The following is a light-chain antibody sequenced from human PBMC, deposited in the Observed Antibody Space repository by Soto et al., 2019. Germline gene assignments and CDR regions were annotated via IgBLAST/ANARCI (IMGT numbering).Light chain of an antibody. Sequence: QSVLTQPPSVSGAPGQRVTISCTGSSSNIGAGYDVHWYQQLPGTAPKLLIFSNNNRPSGVPDRFSGSKSGTSASLAITGLQAEDEADYCCQSYDSSLSGYVAFGGGTKVTVL. CDR1: SSNIGAGYD. CDR2: SNN. J-gene: IGLJ2*01. V-gene: IGLV1-40*01. CDR3: QSYDSSLSGYVA.